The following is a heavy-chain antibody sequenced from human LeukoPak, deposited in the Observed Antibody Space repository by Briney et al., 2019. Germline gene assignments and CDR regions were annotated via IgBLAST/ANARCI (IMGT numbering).Heavy chain of an antibody. V-gene: IGHV1-2*06. CDR1: GYTFTGYY. J-gene: IGHJ4*02. CDR3: ARELSVTKRRRGFFGY. Sequence: GASVKVSCKASGYTFTGYYMHWVRQAPGQGLEWMGRINPNSGGTNYAQKFQGRVTMTRDTSISTAYMELSRLRSDDTAVYYCARELSVTKRRRGFFGYWGQGTLVTVSS. D-gene: IGHD4-17*01. CDR2: INPNSGGT.